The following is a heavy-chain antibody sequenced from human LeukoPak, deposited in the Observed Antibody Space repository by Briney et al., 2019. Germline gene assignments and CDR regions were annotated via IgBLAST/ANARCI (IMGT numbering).Heavy chain of an antibody. D-gene: IGHD3-10*01. Sequence: GGSLRLSCAASGFTFSSYAMHWVRQAPGKGLEWVAVISYDGSNKYYADSVKGRFTISRDDSKNTLYLQMNSLRAEDTAVYYCARDRTYGSGSYIGVGYFDYWGQGTLVTVSS. CDR3: ARDRTYGSGSYIGVGYFDY. CDR2: ISYDGSNK. J-gene: IGHJ4*02. CDR1: GFTFSSYA. V-gene: IGHV3-30-3*01.